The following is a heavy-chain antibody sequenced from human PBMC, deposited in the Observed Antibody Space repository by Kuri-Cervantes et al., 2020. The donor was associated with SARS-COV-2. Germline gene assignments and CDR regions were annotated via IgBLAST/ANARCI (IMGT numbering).Heavy chain of an antibody. Sequence: GESLKISCAASGFTFSSYEMNWVRQAPGKGLEWVSYISSSGNTIYYAGSVKGRFTISRDNAKNSLYLQMNSLRAEDTAVYYCAKRDDGGSYSHYYYGMDVWGQGTTVTVSS. V-gene: IGHV3-48*03. CDR3: AKRDDGGSYSHYYYGMDV. CDR1: GFTFSSYE. J-gene: IGHJ6*02. CDR2: ISSSGNTI. D-gene: IGHD1-26*01.